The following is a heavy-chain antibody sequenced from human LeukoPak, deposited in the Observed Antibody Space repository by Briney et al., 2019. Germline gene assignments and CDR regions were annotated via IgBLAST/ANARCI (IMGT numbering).Heavy chain of an antibody. CDR2: IYPGDSGT. V-gene: IGHV5-51*01. Sequence: GESLKISCKGSGYDFTSYWIGWVRQMPGKGLEWMGIIYPGDSGTRYSPSFQGQVTISVDKSISTAYLQWSSLEASDTAMYYCARWAVATTNYFDYWGQGTLVTVSS. J-gene: IGHJ4*02. CDR3: ARWAVATTNYFDY. D-gene: IGHD5-12*01. CDR1: GYDFTSYW.